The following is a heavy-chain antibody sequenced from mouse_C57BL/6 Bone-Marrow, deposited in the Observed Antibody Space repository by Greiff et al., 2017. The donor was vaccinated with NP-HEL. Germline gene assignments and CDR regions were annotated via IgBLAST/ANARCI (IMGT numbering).Heavy chain of an antibody. J-gene: IGHJ2*01. D-gene: IGHD1-1*01. V-gene: IGHV5-6*01. CDR2: ISSGGSYT. Sequence: EVQRVESGGDLVKPGGSLKLSCAASGFTFSSYGMSWVRQTPDKRLEWVATISSGGSYTYYPDSVKGRFTISRDNAKNTLYLQMSSLKSEDTAMYYCARHTRHGYYGSSYFDYWGQGTTLTVSS. CDR3: ARHTRHGYYGSSYFDY. CDR1: GFTFSSYG.